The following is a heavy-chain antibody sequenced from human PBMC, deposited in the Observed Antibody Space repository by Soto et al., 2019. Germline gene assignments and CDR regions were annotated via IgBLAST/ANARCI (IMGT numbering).Heavy chain of an antibody. Sequence: GGSLRLSCAASGFTFSKAWMSWVRQAPGKGLEWVGRIKSITDGGTTDYAAPVKGRFTISRDDSKNTLYLQMNSLKTEDTAVYFCATKGRSRLRFLEWLFDYWGQGTLVTVSS. CDR3: ATKGRSRLRFLEWLFDY. D-gene: IGHD3-3*01. CDR2: IKSITDGGTT. J-gene: IGHJ4*02. V-gene: IGHV3-15*01. CDR1: GFTFSKAW.